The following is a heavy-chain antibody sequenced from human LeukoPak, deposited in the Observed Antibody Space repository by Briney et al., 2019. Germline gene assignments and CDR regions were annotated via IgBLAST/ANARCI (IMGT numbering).Heavy chain of an antibody. V-gene: IGHV3-7*01. J-gene: IGHJ3*01. CDR3: AREREHSSSFGFGY. Sequence: GGSLRLACAASGFTFSSHWMSWVRQAPGKGLEWVANINQDGSEKYYVDSVMGRFTVSRDNAKNSLYLQINSLRAEDTAVYFCAREREHSSSFGFGYWGQGTMVTVSS. CDR1: GFTFSSHW. CDR2: INQDGSEK. D-gene: IGHD6-13*01.